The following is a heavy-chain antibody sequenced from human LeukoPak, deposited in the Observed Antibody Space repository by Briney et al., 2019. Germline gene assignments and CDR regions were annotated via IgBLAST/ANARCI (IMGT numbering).Heavy chain of an antibody. Sequence: GDSLSLSCAASGFNFRSSAMIWVRQAPGMGLEWVSGISGSGESTYYADSVRGRFTISRDNSKTTLYLQMNSLRAEDTAVYYCAKTVLRFLEWSPDQDYWGQGTLVTVSS. D-gene: IGHD3-3*01. CDR3: AKTVLRFLEWSPDQDY. CDR1: GFNFRSSA. J-gene: IGHJ4*02. CDR2: ISGSGEST. V-gene: IGHV3-23*01.